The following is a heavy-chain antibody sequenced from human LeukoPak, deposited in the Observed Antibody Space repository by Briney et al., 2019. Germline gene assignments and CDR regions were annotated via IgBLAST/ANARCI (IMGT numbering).Heavy chain of an antibody. CDR1: GGSISSYY. CDR2: IYYSGST. Sequence: SETLSLTCTVSGGSISSYYWSWIRQPPGKGLEWIGCIYYSGSTNYNPSLKSRVTMSVDTSKNQFSLKLSSVTAADTAVYYCARDFLAGYFDYWGQGTLVTVSS. D-gene: IGHD3-9*01. CDR3: ARDFLAGYFDY. J-gene: IGHJ4*02. V-gene: IGHV4-59*12.